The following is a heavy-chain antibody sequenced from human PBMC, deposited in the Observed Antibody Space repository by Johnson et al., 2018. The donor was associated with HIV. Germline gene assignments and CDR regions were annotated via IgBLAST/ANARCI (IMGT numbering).Heavy chain of an antibody. J-gene: IGHJ3*02. D-gene: IGHD6-6*01. Sequence: VQLVESGGGLVQPGGSLRLSCAASGFTFSSYAMSWVRQAPGKGLEWVSAISGSGGSTYYADSVKGRFTISRDNSKNTLYLQMNSLRAEDTAVYYCARESTIAARQGCAFDIWGQGTMVTVSS. CDR1: GFTFSSYA. V-gene: IGHV3-23*04. CDR2: ISGSGGST. CDR3: ARESTIAARQGCAFDI.